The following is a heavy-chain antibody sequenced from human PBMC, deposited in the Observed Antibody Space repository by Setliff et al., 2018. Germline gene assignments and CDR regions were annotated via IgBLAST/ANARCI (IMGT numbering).Heavy chain of an antibody. CDR2: ISADGSAT. CDR3: ARDVFDFRTGQAGP. V-gene: IGHV3-74*01. CDR1: GFTFSDYW. J-gene: IGHJ5*02. Sequence: GESLKISCAASGFTFSDYWMHWVRQVPGKGPVWVSRISADGSATEYADSVKGRFTISRDNAKNSLYLQMNSLRVEDTAVYYCARDVFDFRTGQAGPWGQGTLVTVSS. D-gene: IGHD3-3*01.